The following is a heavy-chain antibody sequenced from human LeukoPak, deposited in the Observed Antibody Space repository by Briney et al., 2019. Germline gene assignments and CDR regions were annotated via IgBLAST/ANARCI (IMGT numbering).Heavy chain of an antibody. D-gene: IGHD2-2*01. J-gene: IGHJ4*02. CDR2: IYYSGST. CDR1: GGSISSGGYS. CDR3: ARTPGYCSSTSCYPDY. V-gene: IGHV4-30-4*07. Sequence: PSETLSLTCAVSGGSISSGGYSWSWIRQPPGKGLEWIGYIYYSGSTYYNPSLKSRVTISVDTSKNQFSLKLSSVTAADTAVYYCARTPGYCSSTSCYPDYWGQGTLVTVSS.